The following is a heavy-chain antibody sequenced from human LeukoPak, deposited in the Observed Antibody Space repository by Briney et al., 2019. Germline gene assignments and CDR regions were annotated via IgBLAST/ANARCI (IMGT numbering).Heavy chain of an antibody. CDR1: GFTVSSNY. J-gene: IGHJ4*02. V-gene: IGHV3-53*04. D-gene: IGHD3-10*01. Sequence: GGSLRLSCAASGFTVSSNYMSWVRQAPGKGLEWVSVIYSGGSTYYADSVKGRFTISSHNSKNTLYLQMNSLRAEDTAVYYCAIDYYGSGSYLYWGQGTLVTVSS. CDR3: AIDYYGSGSYLY. CDR2: IYSGGST.